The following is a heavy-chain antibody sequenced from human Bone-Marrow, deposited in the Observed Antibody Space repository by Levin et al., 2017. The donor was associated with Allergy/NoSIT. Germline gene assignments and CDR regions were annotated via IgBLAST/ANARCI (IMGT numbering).Heavy chain of an antibody. J-gene: IGHJ5*01. Sequence: GESLKISCAASGFTFSAFAMKWIRQAPGEGLEYVSMISGSGASTNYADSLKGRFTISRDNSENTVFLQMNSLRAEDTAIYYCATHWGKVRGVDSWGQGTLVTVSS. CDR1: GFTFSAFA. V-gene: IGHV3-23*01. CDR3: ATHWGKVRGVDS. D-gene: IGHD3-10*01. CDR2: ISGSGAST.